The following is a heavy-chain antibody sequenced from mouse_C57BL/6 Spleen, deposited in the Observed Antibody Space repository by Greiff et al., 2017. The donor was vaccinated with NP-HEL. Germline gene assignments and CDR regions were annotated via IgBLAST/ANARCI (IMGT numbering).Heavy chain of an antibody. D-gene: IGHD1-1*01. CDR3: GRSGSSYDWYFDV. J-gene: IGHJ1*03. V-gene: IGHV5-16*01. CDR1: GFTFSDYY. Sequence: EVKLVESEGGLVQPGSSMKLSCTASGFTFSDYYMAWVRQVPEKGLEWVANINYDGSSTYYLDSLKSRFIISRDNATNILYLQMSSLKAEDTATDYCGRSGSSYDWYFDVWGTGTTVTVSS. CDR2: INYDGSST.